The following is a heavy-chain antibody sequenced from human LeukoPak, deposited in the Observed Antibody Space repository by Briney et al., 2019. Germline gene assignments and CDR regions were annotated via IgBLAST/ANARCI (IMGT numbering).Heavy chain of an antibody. CDR3: ARDRSTRYFDY. D-gene: IGHD1-1*01. J-gene: IGHJ4*02. CDR1: GFTLRNHG. V-gene: IGHV3-33*01. CDR2: IWYDGSNQ. Sequence: GSLRLSCAASGFTLRNHGMHWIRQVPGKGLEWVAVIWYDGSNQNYADSVKGRFTISRDNSKNTLYLQMNSLRDEYTAVYYCARDRSTRYFDYWGQGTLVTVSS.